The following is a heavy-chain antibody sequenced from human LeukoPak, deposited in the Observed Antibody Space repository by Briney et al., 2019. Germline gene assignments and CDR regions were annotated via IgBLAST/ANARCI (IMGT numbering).Heavy chain of an antibody. CDR2: IYYSGST. D-gene: IGHD1-26*01. CDR3: SRESGPFCPFGH. CDR1: GGSISSGDYY. J-gene: IGHJ4*02. V-gene: IGHV4-30-4*01. Sequence: SQTLSLTCTVSGGSISSGDYYWSWIRQPPGRGLEWIGYIYYSGSTYYNPSLKSRVTISVDTSKNHLYPNLASVTAADTAVYYCSRESGPFCPFGHWGQGTLVAVTS.